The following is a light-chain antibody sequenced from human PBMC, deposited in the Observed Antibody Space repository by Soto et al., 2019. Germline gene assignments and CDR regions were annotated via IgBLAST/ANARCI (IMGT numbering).Light chain of an antibody. Sequence: NFMLTQPHSVSESPGKTLSISCTRSSGSIANNYVQWYQRRPGSAPTTVIYENNQRLSGVPDRFSGSTDGSSNSASLTISGLQTEDEADYYCQSYDSDFVVFGGGTKVTVL. CDR1: SGSIANNY. V-gene: IGLV6-57*04. CDR2: ENN. J-gene: IGLJ2*01. CDR3: QSYDSDFVV.